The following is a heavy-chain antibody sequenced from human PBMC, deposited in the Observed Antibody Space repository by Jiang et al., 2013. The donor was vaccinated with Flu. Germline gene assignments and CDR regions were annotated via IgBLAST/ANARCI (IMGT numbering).Heavy chain of an antibody. V-gene: IGHV4-34*01. J-gene: IGHJ4*02. CDR1: GGSFSGYY. CDR2: INHSGST. Sequence: LLKPSETLSLTCAVYGGSFSGYYWSWIRQPPGKGLEWIGEINHSGSTNYNPSLKSRVTISVDTSKNQSSLKLSSVTAADTAVYYCARTRGIAARRPRGSDFDYWGQGTLVTVSS. D-gene: IGHD6-6*01. CDR3: ARTRGIAARRPRGSDFDY.